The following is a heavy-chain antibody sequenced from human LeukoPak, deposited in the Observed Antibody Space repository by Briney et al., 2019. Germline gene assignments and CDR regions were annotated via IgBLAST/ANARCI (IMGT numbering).Heavy chain of an antibody. D-gene: IGHD3-9*01. CDR2: ISYDGSNK. CDR1: GFTFSSYS. V-gene: IGHV3-30*03. CDR3: ARDPTYYDILTGYYRIGWFDP. J-gene: IGHJ5*02. Sequence: PGGSLRLSCAASGFTFSSYSMNWVRQAPGKGLEWVAVISYDGSNKYYADSVKGRFTISRDNSKNTLYLQMNSLRAEDTAVYYCARDPTYYDILTGYYRIGWFDPWGQGTLVTVSS.